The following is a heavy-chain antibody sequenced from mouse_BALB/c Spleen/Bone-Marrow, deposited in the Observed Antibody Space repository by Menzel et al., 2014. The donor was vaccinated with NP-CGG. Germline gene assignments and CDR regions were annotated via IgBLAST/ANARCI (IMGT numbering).Heavy chain of an antibody. CDR1: GHTFTSYW. J-gene: IGHJ2*01. V-gene: IGHV1-7*01. CDR3: ARSNYYGSKDY. Sequence: VKVVESGAELAKPGASVKMSCKASGHTFTSYWMHWVKQRPGQGLEWIGYINPSTGYTEYNQKFKDKATLTADKSSSTAYMQLSSLTSEDSAVYYCARSNYYGSKDYWGQGTTLTVSS. D-gene: IGHD1-1*01. CDR2: INPSTGYT.